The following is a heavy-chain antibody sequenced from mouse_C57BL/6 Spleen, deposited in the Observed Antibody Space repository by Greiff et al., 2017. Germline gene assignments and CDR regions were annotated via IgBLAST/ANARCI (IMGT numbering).Heavy chain of an antibody. CDR2: IYPRSGNT. CDR1: GYTFTSYG. J-gene: IGHJ4*01. D-gene: IGHD2-4*01. Sequence: VQLQQSGAELARPGASVKLSCKASGYTFTSYGISWVKQRTGQGLEWIGEIYPRSGNTYYNEKFKGKATLTADKSSSTAYMELRSLTSEDSAVYFCARGEYDYDGEGAMDYWGQGTSVTVSS. CDR3: ARGEYDYDGEGAMDY. V-gene: IGHV1-81*01.